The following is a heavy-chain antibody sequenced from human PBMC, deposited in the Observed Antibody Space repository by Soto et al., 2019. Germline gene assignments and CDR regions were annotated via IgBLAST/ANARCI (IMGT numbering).Heavy chain of an antibody. J-gene: IGHJ4*02. V-gene: IGHV1-8*02. CDR3: AREGGYSYGFDY. Sequence: ASVKVSCKASGYTFTSYGISWLRQAPGQGLEWMGWMNPNSGNTGYAQKFQGRVTMTRNTSISTAYMELSSLRSEDTAVYYCAREGGYSYGFDYWGQGTLVTVSS. CDR1: GYTFTSYG. D-gene: IGHD5-18*01. CDR2: MNPNSGNT.